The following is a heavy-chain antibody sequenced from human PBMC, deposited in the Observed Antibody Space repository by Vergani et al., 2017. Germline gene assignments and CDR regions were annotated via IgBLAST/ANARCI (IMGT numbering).Heavy chain of an antibody. CDR2: IYYSGST. J-gene: IGHJ4*02. V-gene: IGHV4-59*01. CDR3: ARWGLAARPFPTLD. D-gene: IGHD6-6*01. CDR1: GCSISSYY. Sequence: QVQLQESGPGLVKPSDTLSLTCTGAGCSISSYYWSWIRQPPGKGLEWIGYIYYSGSTNYNPSLTSRVTISVDTSKNQFSLKLSSVTAADTAVYYCARWGLAARPFPTLDWGQGTLVTVSS.